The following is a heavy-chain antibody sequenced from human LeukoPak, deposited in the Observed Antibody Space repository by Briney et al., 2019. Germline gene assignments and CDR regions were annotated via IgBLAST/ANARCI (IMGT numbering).Heavy chain of an antibody. J-gene: IGHJ4*02. D-gene: IGHD3-3*01. CDR2: IRYDGSNK. CDR3: AKDPSYYDFWSGYYPEYYFDY. CDR1: GFTFSSYG. V-gene: IGHV3-30*02. Sequence: GGSLRLSCAASGFTFSSYGMHRVRQAPGKGLEWVAFIRYDGSNKYYADSVKGRFTISRDNSKNTLYLQMNSLRAEDTAVYYCAKDPSYYDFWSGYYPEYYFDYWGPGTLVTVSS.